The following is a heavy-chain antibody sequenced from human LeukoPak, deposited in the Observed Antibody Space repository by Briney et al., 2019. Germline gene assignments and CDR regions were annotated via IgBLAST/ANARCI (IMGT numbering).Heavy chain of an antibody. CDR3: AREYGSGTYFDY. V-gene: IGHV3-11*05. D-gene: IGHD3-10*01. CDR2: ISFRSGNT. CDR1: GFTFSDYY. Sequence: GGSLRLSCAASGFTFSDYYMSWIRQAPGKGLEWISYISFRSGNTNNADSVKGRFTISRDSAKNSLYLQMNSLRAEDTAAYYCAREYGSGTYFDYWGQGTLVTVSS. J-gene: IGHJ4*02.